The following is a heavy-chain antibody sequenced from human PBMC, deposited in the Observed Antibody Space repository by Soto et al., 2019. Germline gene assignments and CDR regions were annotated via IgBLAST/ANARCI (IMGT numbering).Heavy chain of an antibody. V-gene: IGHV4-4*02. CDR3: ARRGGGVVLAATTPFDY. J-gene: IGHJ4*02. CDR1: SGSISTANW. Sequence: QVPLQESGPRLVRPSGTLSITCTVSSGSISTANWWSWVRQPPGRGLEWIGEIYHSGSTNYNLSLKSRVTLSVDKSKNQFSLRLSSVTAADTATYYCARRGGGVVLAATTPFDYWGQGTLVTVSS. CDR2: IYHSGST. D-gene: IGHD2-15*01.